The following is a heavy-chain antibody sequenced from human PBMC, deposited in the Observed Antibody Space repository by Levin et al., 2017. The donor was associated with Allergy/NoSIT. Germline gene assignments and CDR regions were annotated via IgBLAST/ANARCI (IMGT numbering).Heavy chain of an antibody. J-gene: IGHJ4*02. CDR1: GFIFSSYS. CDR2: IAYDGSNK. Sequence: GGSLRLSCAASGFIFSSYSMHWVRQAPGKGLEWVAVIAYDGSNKKYADSVKGRFTISRDNSKNTLYLQMNSLRPEDTAVYYCARGSSAHNSGWSSDYWGQGTLVTVSS. CDR3: ARGSSAHNSGWSSDY. V-gene: IGHV3-30-3*01. D-gene: IGHD6-19*01.